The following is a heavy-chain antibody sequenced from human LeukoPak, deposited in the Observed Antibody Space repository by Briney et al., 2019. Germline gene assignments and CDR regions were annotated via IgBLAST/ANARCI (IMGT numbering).Heavy chain of an antibody. J-gene: IGHJ4*02. CDR2: ISAYNGNT. CDR1: GYTFSSYG. CDR3: ARGGIAVAPDY. V-gene: IGHV1-18*01. D-gene: IGHD6-19*01. Sequence: ASVKVSCKASGYTFSSYGINWVRQAPGQGLEWMGWISAYNGNTKYAEKLRGRVTMTTDTSTSTAYMELRSLRSDDTAVYYCARGGIAVAPDYWGQGTLVTVSS.